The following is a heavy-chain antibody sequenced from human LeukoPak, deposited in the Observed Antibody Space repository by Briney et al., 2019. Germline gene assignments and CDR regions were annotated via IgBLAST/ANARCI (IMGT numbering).Heavy chain of an antibody. V-gene: IGHV1-18*01. CDR3: ARRDLTTTWFDP. CDR2: ISAYNGNT. Sequence: ASVTVSCKASGYTFTSYGISWVRQAPGQGLEWMGWISAYNGNTNYAQKLQGRVTMTTDTSTSTAYMELRSLRSDDTAVYYCARRDLTTTWFDPWGQGTLVTVSS. D-gene: IGHD4-11*01. CDR1: GYTFTSYG. J-gene: IGHJ5*02.